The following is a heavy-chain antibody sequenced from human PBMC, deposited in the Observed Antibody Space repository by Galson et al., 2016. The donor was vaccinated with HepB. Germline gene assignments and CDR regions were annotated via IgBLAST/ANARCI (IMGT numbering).Heavy chain of an antibody. D-gene: IGHD4-17*01. J-gene: IGHJ4*02. CDR1: GYSFTNYW. Sequence: SGAEVKKPGESLKISCEGSGYSFTNYWIGWVRQMPGEGLEWMGFIYPGHSDTSYRPSFQGQVTILADPSISTAFLHWSSLKASDTAMYYCASARDGDSLWDYWGQGTLVTVSS. CDR2: IYPGHSDT. V-gene: IGHV5-51*01. CDR3: ASARDGDSLWDY.